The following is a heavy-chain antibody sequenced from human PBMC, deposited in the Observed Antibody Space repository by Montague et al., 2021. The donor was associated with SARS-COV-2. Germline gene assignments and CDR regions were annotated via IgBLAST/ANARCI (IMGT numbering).Heavy chain of an antibody. CDR2: ITSDGGII. Sequence: SLRLSCAASGFTFSRHEVNWVRQAPGKGLEWVSYITSDGGIIYYADFVEGRFTISRDNARNSLYLQLNNLRAEDTAVYYCARDPNWGAHWGQGNLVTVSS. D-gene: IGHD7-27*01. CDR1: GFTFSRHE. J-gene: IGHJ4*02. CDR3: ARDPNWGAH. V-gene: IGHV3-48*03.